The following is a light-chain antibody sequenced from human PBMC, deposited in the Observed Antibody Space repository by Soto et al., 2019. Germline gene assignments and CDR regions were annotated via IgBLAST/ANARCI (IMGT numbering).Light chain of an antibody. J-gene: IGKJ3*01. CDR2: MGS. V-gene: IGKV2-28*01. CDR1: ESLLHSNGHNY. Sequence: DIVVTQSPLSLPVTPGEPASISCRSSESLLHSNGHNYLNWYVKKPGQSPQLLIYMGSNRASGVPDRFRGSGSGTDFTLKLSRVEAEYVGVYYGMQALQTPFAFGPGTKVDIK. CDR3: MQALQTPFA.